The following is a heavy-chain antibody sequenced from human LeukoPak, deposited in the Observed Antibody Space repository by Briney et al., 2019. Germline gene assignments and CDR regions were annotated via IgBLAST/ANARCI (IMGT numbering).Heavy chain of an antibody. CDR3: AKESGKFDY. Sequence: RGSLRLSCAASGFTFDDYSMHWVRQAPGKGLEWVSLISGDGGSTYYADSVEGRFTLYRDNSKNSLYLQMNSLRTEDTALYYCAKESGKFDYWGQGNLSPSPQ. CDR2: ISGDGGST. V-gene: IGHV3-43*02. J-gene: IGHJ4*02. CDR1: GFTFDDYS.